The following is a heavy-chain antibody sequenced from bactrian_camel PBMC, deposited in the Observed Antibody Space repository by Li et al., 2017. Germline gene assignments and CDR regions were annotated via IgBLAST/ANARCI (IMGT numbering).Heavy chain of an antibody. CDR2: IYTNDGGGGT. Sequence: VQLVESGGGSVQAGGSLRLSCAASGATTSSYCMAYFRQSPGKEREGVATIYTNDGGGGTWYADAVKGRFTLSEDNAGNTLYLQMDSLKPEDTAMYYCAADLKRSFKHLPPMRHVLKFDYNHWGQGTQVTVS. V-gene: IGHV3S1*01. D-gene: IGHD1*01. CDR3: AADLKRSFKHLPPMRHVLKFDYNH. J-gene: IGHJ4*01. CDR1: GATTSSYC.